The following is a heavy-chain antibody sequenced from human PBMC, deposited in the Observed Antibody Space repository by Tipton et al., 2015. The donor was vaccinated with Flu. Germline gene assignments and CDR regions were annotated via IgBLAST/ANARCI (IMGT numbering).Heavy chain of an antibody. D-gene: IGHD6-13*01. Sequence: QLVQSGAEVKKAGESLKISCKGSGYSFSIYWIGWVRQLPGKGLEWMGIIYPGDSDTRYSPSFQGQVTISVDQSIRTAYLQWSSLMASDTAMYYCARPRLESSSWPIDYWGRGTLVTVSS. CDR3: ARPRLESSSWPIDY. CDR1: GYSFSIYW. V-gene: IGHV5-51*01. J-gene: IGHJ4*02. CDR2: IYPGDSDT.